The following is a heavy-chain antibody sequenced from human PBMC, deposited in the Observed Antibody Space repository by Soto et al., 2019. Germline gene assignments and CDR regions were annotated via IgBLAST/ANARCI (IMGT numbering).Heavy chain of an antibody. CDR1: GYRFTRYW. V-gene: IGHV5-10-1*01. J-gene: IGHJ5*02. Sequence: PGESLKISCQGCGYRFTRYWISWVRQITGKGLGWMGRIDPSDSYTNYSPSFQGHVTISADKSISTAYLQWSSLKASDTAMYYCARLGAAAGNNWFDPWGQGTLVTVSS. D-gene: IGHD6-13*01. CDR2: IDPSDSYT. CDR3: ARLGAAAGNNWFDP.